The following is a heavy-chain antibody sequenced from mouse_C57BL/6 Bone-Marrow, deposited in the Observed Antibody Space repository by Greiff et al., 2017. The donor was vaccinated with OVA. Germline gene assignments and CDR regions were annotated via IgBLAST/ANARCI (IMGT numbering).Heavy chain of an antibody. J-gene: IGHJ3*01. Sequence: EVKLVESGGGLVKPGGSLKLSCAASGFTFSSYTMSWVRQTPEKRLEWVATISGGGGNTYYPDSVKGRFTISRDNAKNNLYLQMSSLRLEDAALYYCARQGYDRFAYWGQGTLVTVSA. CDR1: GFTFSSYT. CDR2: ISGGGGNT. V-gene: IGHV5-9*01. D-gene: IGHD2-3*01. CDR3: ARQGYDRFAY.